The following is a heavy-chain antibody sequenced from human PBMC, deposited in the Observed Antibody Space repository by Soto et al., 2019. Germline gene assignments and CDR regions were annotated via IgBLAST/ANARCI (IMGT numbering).Heavy chain of an antibody. V-gene: IGHV3-23*01. CDR3: AKGRQIIDY. D-gene: IGHD3-16*01. Sequence: GGSLRLSCAASGFTFSDYGMSWVRQAPGKGLEWVSGISASGTGTYYADSVKGRFTISRDNSKNTLYLQMNTLRAEDTAVYYCAKGRQIIDYWGQGTLVTVSS. J-gene: IGHJ4*02. CDR2: ISASGTGT. CDR1: GFTFSDYG.